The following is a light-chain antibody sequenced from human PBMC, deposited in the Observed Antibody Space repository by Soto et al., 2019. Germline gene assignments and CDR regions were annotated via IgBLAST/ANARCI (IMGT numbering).Light chain of an antibody. CDR1: QSISSW. J-gene: IGKJ1*01. CDR3: QQYDSYPWT. CDR2: KAS. V-gene: IGKV1-5*03. Sequence: DIQMAQSPSTLSASVGDRVTITCRASQSISSWLAWYQQKPGKAPKLLIYKASSLESGVPSRFSGRGSETEFTLTISSLQPDDFATYYCQQYDSYPWTFGQGTKVEIK.